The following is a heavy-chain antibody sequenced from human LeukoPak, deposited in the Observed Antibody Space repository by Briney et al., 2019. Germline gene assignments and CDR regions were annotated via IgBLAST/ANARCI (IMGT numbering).Heavy chain of an antibody. J-gene: IGHJ3*02. CDR2: IYYSGST. CDR1: GGTISSYY. CDR3: ARSGYKYGADALDI. V-gene: IGHV4-59*01. D-gene: IGHD5-18*01. Sequence: SETLSLTCTVSGGTISSYYSSWIRQPPGKGLEWLGYIYYSGSTNYNPSLKSRVTISVDTSKNQFSLKLSSVTAADTAVYYCARSGYKYGADALDIWGQGTMVTVSS.